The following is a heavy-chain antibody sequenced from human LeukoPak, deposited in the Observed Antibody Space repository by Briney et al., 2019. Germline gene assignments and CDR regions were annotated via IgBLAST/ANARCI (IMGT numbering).Heavy chain of an antibody. CDR3: ARDFLHLGG. CDR2: ISYDGSNK. V-gene: IGHV3-30*04. CDR1: GFTFSSYA. Sequence: RGSLRLSCAASGFTFSSYAMHWVRQAPGKGLEWVAVISYDGSNKYYADSVKGRFTISRDNSKNTLYLQMNSLRAEDTAVYYCARDFLHLGGWGQGTMVTVSS. D-gene: IGHD3-16*01. J-gene: IGHJ3*01.